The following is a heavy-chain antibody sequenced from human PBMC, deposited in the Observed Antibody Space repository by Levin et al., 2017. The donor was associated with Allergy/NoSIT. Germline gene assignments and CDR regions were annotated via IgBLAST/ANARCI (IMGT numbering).Heavy chain of an antibody. CDR1: GYTFTSYY. D-gene: IGHD2-15*01. CDR2: INPSGGST. V-gene: IGHV1-46*01. J-gene: IGHJ4*02. CDR3: ARVLVVYCSGGSGYSNDY. Sequence: GESLKISCKASGYTFTSYYMHWVRQAPGQGLEWMGIINPSGGSTSYAQKFQGRVTMTRDTSTSTVYMELSSLRSEDTAVYYCARVLVVYCSGGSGYSNDYWGQGTLVTVSS.